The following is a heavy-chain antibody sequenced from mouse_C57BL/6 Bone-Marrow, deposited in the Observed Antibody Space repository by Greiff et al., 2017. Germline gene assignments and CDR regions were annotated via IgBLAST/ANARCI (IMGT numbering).Heavy chain of an antibody. V-gene: IGHV5-6*01. Sequence: EVQLVESGGDLVKPGGSLKLSCAASGFTFSSYGMSWVSQTPDKRLEWVATISGGGSYTYYPDSVKGRFTISSDNAKNTLYLQMSRLKSEDTAMYYCERHGELRVWFAYWGQGTLVTVSA. CDR1: GFTFSSYG. J-gene: IGHJ3*01. CDR3: ERHGELRVWFAY. CDR2: ISGGGSYT. D-gene: IGHD1-3*01.